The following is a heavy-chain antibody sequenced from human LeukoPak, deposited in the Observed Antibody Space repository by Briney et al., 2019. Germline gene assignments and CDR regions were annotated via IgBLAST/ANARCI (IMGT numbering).Heavy chain of an antibody. Sequence: PGGSLRLSCAASGFTFSSYSMNWVRQAPGKGLEWVSYISPGNSTKYYADSVKGRFTISRDNAKNSLYLQVNSLRAEDTAVYYCARGDGYWGQGTLVTVSS. V-gene: IGHV3-48*01. CDR3: ARGDGY. J-gene: IGHJ4*02. CDR2: ISPGNSTK. CDR1: GFTFSSYS.